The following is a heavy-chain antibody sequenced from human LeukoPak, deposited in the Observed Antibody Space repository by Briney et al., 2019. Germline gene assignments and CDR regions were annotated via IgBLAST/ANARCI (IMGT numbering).Heavy chain of an antibody. CDR2: ISYDGSNK. CDR1: GFTFSSYG. Sequence: PGRSLRLSCAASGFTFSSYGMRWARQAPSKGLEWVAVISYDGSNKYCADSVKGRFTISRDNSKNTLYLQMNSLRADDTAVYYCAKEGYCSGGSCYAFEGFYFDYWGQGTLVSVCS. CDR3: AKEGYCSGGSCYAFEGFYFDY. D-gene: IGHD2-15*01. V-gene: IGHV3-30*18. J-gene: IGHJ4*02.